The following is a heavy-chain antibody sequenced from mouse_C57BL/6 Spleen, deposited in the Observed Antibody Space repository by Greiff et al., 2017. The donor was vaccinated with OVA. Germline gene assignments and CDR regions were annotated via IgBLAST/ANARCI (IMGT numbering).Heavy chain of an antibody. CDR1: GYSITSGYD. CDR2: ISYSGST. J-gene: IGHJ3*01. D-gene: IGHD1-1*01. CDR3: ARGGYLLLGAWFAY. V-gene: IGHV3-1*01. Sequence: EVKLQESGPGMVKPSQSLSLTCTVTGYSITSGYDWHWIRHFPGNKLEWMGYISYSGSTNYNPSLKSRISITHDTSKNHFFLKLNSVTTEDTATYYCARGGYLLLGAWFAYWGQGTLVTVSA.